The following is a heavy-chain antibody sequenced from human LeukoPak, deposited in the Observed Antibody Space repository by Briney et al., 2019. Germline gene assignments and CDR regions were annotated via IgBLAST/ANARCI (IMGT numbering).Heavy chain of an antibody. CDR1: GYTLTDYY. J-gene: IGHJ4*02. V-gene: IGHV1-2*02. CDR2: FNPNSGGT. D-gene: IGHD2-2*01. CDR3: ARGYAYFDY. Sequence: ASVKVSCKASGYTLTDYYVHWVQLAPGQGLEWMGWFNPNSGGTNYAQKFQGRVTMTRDTSISTAYMELSRLTSDDTGVYYCARGYAYFDYWAQGTLVTVSS.